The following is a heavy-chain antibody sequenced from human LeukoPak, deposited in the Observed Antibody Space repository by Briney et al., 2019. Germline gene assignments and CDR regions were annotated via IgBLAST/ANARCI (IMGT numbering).Heavy chain of an antibody. CDR2: INPNSGGT. V-gene: IGHV1-2*02. J-gene: IGHJ4*02. Sequence: ASVKVSCKASGYTFTGYHMHWVRKAPGQGLEWMGWINPNSGGTNYVQKFQARVTMTRDTSNSTVYMELSRLRSDDTAVYYCARLDRDWGSVADYWGQGTLVTVSS. D-gene: IGHD7-27*01. CDR1: GYTFTGYH. CDR3: ARLDRDWGSVADY.